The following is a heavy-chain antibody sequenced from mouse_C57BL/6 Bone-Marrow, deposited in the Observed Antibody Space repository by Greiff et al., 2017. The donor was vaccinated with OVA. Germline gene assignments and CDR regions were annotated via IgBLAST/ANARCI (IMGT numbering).Heavy chain of an antibody. CDR1: GFTFSSYT. D-gene: IGHD1-1*01. CDR3: ARGGITTVVRYFDV. CDR2: ISGGGGNT. Sequence: EVQVVESGGGLVKPGGSLKLSCAASGFTFSSYTMSWVRQTPEKRLEWVATISGGGGNTYYPDSVKGRFTISRDNAKNTLYLQMSSLRSEDTALYYCARGGITTVVRYFDVWGTGTTVTVSS. J-gene: IGHJ1*03. V-gene: IGHV5-9*01.